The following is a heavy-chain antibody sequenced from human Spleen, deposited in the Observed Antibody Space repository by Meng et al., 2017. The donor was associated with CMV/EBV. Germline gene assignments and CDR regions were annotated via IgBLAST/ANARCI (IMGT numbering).Heavy chain of an antibody. Sequence: QVQRVQSGAGVKKSGASVTASCRASGYTFTDAYIYWVRQAPGQGLGWVGRINPDSGATNYAKKFQGRVTMTRDTSMNTAYMDLSRLTFDDTAVYYCARDRGIRNWFDPWGQGTLVTVSS. D-gene: IGHD1-26*01. V-gene: IGHV1-2*06. CDR2: INPDSGAT. J-gene: IGHJ5*02. CDR1: GYTFTDAY. CDR3: ARDRGIRNWFDP.